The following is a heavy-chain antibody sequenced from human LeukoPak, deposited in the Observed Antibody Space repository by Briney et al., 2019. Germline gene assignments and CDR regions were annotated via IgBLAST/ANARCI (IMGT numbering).Heavy chain of an antibody. CDR1: GGSISSYY. V-gene: IGHV4-59*01. J-gene: IGHJ4*02. CDR2: ISYSGRT. D-gene: IGHD7-27*01. CDR3: ARKTGDLYYFDY. Sequence: SETLSLTCTVSGGSISSYYWSWIRQPPGKGLEWIGYISYSGRTNYNPSLKSRVTISVDTSKNQFSLRLSSVAAADTAVYYCARKTGDLYYFDYWGQGTLVTVSS.